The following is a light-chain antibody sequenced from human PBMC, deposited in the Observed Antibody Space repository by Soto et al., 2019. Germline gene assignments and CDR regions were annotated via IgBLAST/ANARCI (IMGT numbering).Light chain of an antibody. CDR2: DAS. CDR3: QQRSNSRLT. V-gene: IGKV3-11*01. CDR1: QSVSSY. J-gene: IGKJ4*01. Sequence: EIVLTQSPATLSLSPGERATLSCRASQSVSSYLAWYQQKPGQAPRLLIYDASNRATGIPARFSGSGSGTDFTLTISSLEPEDFAVYYCQQRSNSRLTFGGGTKVAIK.